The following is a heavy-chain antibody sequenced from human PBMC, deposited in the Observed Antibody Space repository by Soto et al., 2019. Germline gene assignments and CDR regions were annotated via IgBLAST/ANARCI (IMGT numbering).Heavy chain of an antibody. CDR3: VGDQDVHAPMVPGND. CDR1: GITFSSYS. J-gene: IGHJ4*02. V-gene: IGHV3-48*02. Sequence: EVQLVESGGGLVQPGESLRLSCTASGITFSSYSMNWVRQAPGKGLEWLSYISSSNTAYADSVQGPFTISRDNAKNSVYLQRHSLRDADTAAYYCVGDQDVHAPMVPGNDRGRGARGTASS. CDR2: ISSSNT. D-gene: IGHD1-1*01.